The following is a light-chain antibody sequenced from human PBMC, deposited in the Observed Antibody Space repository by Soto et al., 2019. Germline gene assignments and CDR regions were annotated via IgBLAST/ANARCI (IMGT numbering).Light chain of an antibody. J-gene: IGKJ1*01. CDR3: QQYNNWPLT. Sequence: EILMTQSPATLSVSPGERATLSCRASQSVNSNLAWYQQKRGQAPRLLIYGESTRAPGVPARFSGSGSGTEFTLTISSLQSEDFAVYYCQQYNNWPLTFGQGTKVEIK. CDR1: QSVNSN. V-gene: IGKV3-15*01. CDR2: GES.